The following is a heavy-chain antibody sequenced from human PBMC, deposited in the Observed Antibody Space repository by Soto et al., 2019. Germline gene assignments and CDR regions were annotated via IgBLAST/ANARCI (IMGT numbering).Heavy chain of an antibody. CDR3: AKDAVYNDGLWLMDS. J-gene: IGHJ5*02. Sequence: LRLSCAASGFTISTYAMTWVRQAPGKGLECVSGVVGSGGEIYYADSVKGRFTISKDNSKNTLYLQMNSLRDEDTAVYYCAKDAVYNDGLWLMDSWGQGTLVTVSS. CDR1: GFTISTYA. D-gene: IGHD2-21*01. V-gene: IGHV3-23*01. CDR2: VVGSGGEI.